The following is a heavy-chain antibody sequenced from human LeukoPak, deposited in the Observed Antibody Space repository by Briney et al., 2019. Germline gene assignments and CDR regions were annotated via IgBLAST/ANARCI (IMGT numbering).Heavy chain of an antibody. CDR2: IYSGSST. V-gene: IGHV3-53*01. D-gene: IGHD4-17*01. CDR3: ARAGPYGTFEY. Sequence: GGSLRLSCAASGFTVSSNYMSWVRQAPGKGLEWVSVIYSGSSTYYADSVKGRFTISRDNSKNTLYLQMNSLRAEDTAVYYCARAGPYGTFEYWGQGTLVTVSS. CDR1: GFTVSSNY. J-gene: IGHJ4*02.